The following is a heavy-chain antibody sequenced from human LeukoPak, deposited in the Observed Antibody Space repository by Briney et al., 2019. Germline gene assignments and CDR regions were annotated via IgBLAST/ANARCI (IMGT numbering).Heavy chain of an antibody. CDR1: AFTFGDYA. D-gene: IGHD1-14*01. J-gene: IGHJ4*02. CDR3: TRDNRGSTSLDY. Sequence: PGGSLRLSCTASAFTFGDYAMSWVRQAPGKGLEWVGFIRSKAYGGTTEYAASVKGRFTISRDDSKNIAYLQMNSPKTEDTAVYYCTRDNRGSTSLDYWGQGTLVTVSS. V-gene: IGHV3-49*04. CDR2: IRSKAYGGTT.